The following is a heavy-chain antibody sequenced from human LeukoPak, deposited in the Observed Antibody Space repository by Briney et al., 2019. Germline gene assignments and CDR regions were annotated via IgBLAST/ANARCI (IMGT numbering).Heavy chain of an antibody. V-gene: IGHV4-59*01. D-gene: IGHD3-22*01. CDR2: IYYSGST. CDR1: GGSISSYY. J-gene: IGHJ4*02. Sequence: SETLSLTCTGSGGSISSYYWSWIRQPPGKGLEWIGYIYYSGSTNYNPSLKSRVTISVDTSKNRFSLKLSSVTAADTAVYYCARAYYDSSGSIDYWGQGTLVTVSS. CDR3: ARAYYDSSGSIDY.